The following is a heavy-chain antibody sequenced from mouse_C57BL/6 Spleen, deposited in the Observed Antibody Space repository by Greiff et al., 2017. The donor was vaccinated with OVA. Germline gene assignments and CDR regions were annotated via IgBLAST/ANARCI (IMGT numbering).Heavy chain of an antibody. D-gene: IGHD1-1*01. V-gene: IGHV1-50*01. CDR2: IDPSDSYT. J-gene: IGHJ1*03. CDR3: ARGGTTRYFDV. CDR1: GYTFTSYW. Sequence: QVQLQQPGAELVKPGASVKLSCKASGYTFTSYWMQWVKQMPGQGLEWIGEIDPSDSYTNYNQKFKGKATLTVDTSSSTAYMQLSSLTSEDSAVYYCARGGTTRYFDVWGTGTTVTVSS.